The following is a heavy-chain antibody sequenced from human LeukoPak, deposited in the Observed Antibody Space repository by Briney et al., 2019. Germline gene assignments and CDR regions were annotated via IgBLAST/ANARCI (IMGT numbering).Heavy chain of an antibody. CDR1: GYTFTSYG. CDR3: ARLLTSGDY. Sequence: GASVTVSCTASGYTFTSYGISWVRQAPGQGLEWMGRINPNSGGTNYAQKFQGRVTMTRDTSISTAYMELSRLRSDDTAVYYCARLLTSGDYWGQGTLVTVSS. D-gene: IGHD3-9*01. V-gene: IGHV1-2*06. J-gene: IGHJ4*02. CDR2: INPNSGGT.